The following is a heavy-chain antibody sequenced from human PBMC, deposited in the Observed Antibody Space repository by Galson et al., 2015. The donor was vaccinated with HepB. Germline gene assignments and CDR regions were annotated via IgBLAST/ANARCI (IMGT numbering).Heavy chain of an antibody. Sequence: SVKVSCKASGGTFSSYAISWVRQAPGQGLEWMGGIIPIFGTANYAQKFQGRVTITADESTSTAYMELSSLRSEDTAVYYCARSYFVVVPAAIPPYYYYYMDVWGKGTTVTVSS. J-gene: IGHJ6*03. CDR1: GGTFSSYA. D-gene: IGHD2-2*02. CDR2: IIPIFGTA. CDR3: ARSYFVVVPAAIPPYYYYYMDV. V-gene: IGHV1-69*13.